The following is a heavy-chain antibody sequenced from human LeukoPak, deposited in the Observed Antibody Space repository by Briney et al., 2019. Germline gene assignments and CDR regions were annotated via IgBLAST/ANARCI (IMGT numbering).Heavy chain of an antibody. CDR2: IDYDSSHI. V-gene: IGHV3-21*01. CDR3: TRDPLRYLRVGHYDY. D-gene: IGHD3-9*01. J-gene: IGHJ4*02. CDR1: GFTFSTSA. Sequence: GGSLRLSCAASGFTFSTSAMNWVRQGPGKGLEWVSSIDYDSSHIYYAASVRGRFTISRDNARDSVYLQMDSLRVEDTAVYYCTRDPLRYLRVGHYDYWGQGTLVAVSS.